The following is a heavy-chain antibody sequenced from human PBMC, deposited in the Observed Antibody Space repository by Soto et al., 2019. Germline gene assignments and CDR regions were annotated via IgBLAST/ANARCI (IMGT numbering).Heavy chain of an antibody. Sequence: EVQLLESGGGLVQPGGSLRLSCAASGFTFSTSAMTWVRQAPGKGLEWVSTTGLNGRTTYYADSLKGRFTVSRDNSMNTLDLQMSGLRAEDTAVYYCATVHGTSRSFDSWGQGTLVTVSS. J-gene: IGHJ4*02. V-gene: IGHV3-23*01. CDR1: GFTFSTSA. CDR3: ATVHGTSRSFDS. CDR2: TGLNGRTT.